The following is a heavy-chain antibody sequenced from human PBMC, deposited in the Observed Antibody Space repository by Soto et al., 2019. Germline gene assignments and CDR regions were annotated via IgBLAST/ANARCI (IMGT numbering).Heavy chain of an antibody. V-gene: IGHV3-23*01. CDR2: ISGSGGTI. D-gene: IGHD6-6*01. CDR3: AKDQVAARRYYYYGMDV. Sequence: GGSLRLSCAASGFTFSNYAMSWVRQAPGKGLEWVSGISGSGGTIYYADSVKGRFTISRDNSKNTLYLQMNSLRAEDTAIYFCAKDQVAARRYYYYGMDVWGQGTTVTVSS. J-gene: IGHJ6*02. CDR1: GFTFSNYA.